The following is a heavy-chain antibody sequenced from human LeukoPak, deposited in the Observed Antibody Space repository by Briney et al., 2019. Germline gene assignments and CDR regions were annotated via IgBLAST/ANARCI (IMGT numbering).Heavy chain of an antibody. V-gene: IGHV4-34*12. J-gene: IGHJ3*02. Sequence: SETLSLTCVVYGESFSGYYWTWIRQPPGKGLEWIGEIIDTGSTKYNSSLKRRGTMSVDTSKTQFSLKLSSVTAADTAVYYCARDRSRTYGSADAFDIWGQGTMVTVSS. D-gene: IGHD3-10*01. CDR1: GESFSGYY. CDR2: IIDTGST. CDR3: ARDRSRTYGSADAFDI.